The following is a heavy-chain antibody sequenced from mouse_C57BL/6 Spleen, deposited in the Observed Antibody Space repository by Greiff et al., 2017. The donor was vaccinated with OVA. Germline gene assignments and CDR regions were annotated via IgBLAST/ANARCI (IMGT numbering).Heavy chain of an antibody. Sequence: EVQLQQSGPELVKPGASVKLSCKASGYTFTDYNMHWVKQSHGKSLEWIGYINPNNGGTSYNQKFKGKATLTVTTSYSTAYMELRMLTSDDSADYYGTSSCITAEEGYAMDYWGQGTSVTVSS. CDR1: GYTFTDYN. CDR3: TSSCITAEEGYAMDY. CDR2: INPNNGGT. V-gene: IGHV1-22*01. D-gene: IGHD1-1*01. J-gene: IGHJ4*01.